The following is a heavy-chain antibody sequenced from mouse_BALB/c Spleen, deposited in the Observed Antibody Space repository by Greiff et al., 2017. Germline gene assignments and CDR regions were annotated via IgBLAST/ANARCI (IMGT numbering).Heavy chain of an antibody. CDR2: IWSGGST. CDR3: ARNEGLRRSSWFAY. Sequence: QVQLQQSGPGLVQPSQSLSITCTVSGFSFTSYGVHWVRQSPGKGLEWLGVIWSGGSTDYNAAFISRLSISKDNSKSQVFFKMNSLQANDTATYYCARNEGLRRSSWFAYWGQGTLVTVSA. V-gene: IGHV2-2*02. J-gene: IGHJ3*01. CDR1: GFSFTSYG. D-gene: IGHD2-4*01.